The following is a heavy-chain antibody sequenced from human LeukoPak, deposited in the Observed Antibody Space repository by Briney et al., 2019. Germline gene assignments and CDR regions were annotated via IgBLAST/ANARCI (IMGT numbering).Heavy chain of an antibody. V-gene: IGHV3-23*01. CDR2: ISGSGGST. CDR3: ARGGAARPDF. CDR1: GFTFSSYG. Sequence: GGSLRLSCAASGFTFSSYGMSWVRQAPGKGLEWVSAISGSGGSTYYADSVKGRFTISRDNSKNSLYLQMNSLRVEDTAVYYCARGGAARPDFWGQGTLVTVSS. J-gene: IGHJ4*02. D-gene: IGHD6-6*01.